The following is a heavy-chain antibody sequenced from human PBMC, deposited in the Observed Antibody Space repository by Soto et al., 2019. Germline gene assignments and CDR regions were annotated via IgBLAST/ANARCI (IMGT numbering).Heavy chain of an antibody. D-gene: IGHD5-12*01. CDR3: TQSRGTSGSKYHPFDT. J-gene: IGHJ4*02. V-gene: IGHV2-5*02. CDR2: IYWDDDK. CDR1: GFSLSTSGVE. Sequence: QITLKESGPTLVKPTQTLTLTCTFSGFSLSTSGVEVGWIRQPPGKALEWLALIYWDDDKHYNPTLRSRVTITKDTSKNQVVLTMTNMDPVDTATYSCTQSRGTSGSKYHPFDTWGQGTLVTVSS.